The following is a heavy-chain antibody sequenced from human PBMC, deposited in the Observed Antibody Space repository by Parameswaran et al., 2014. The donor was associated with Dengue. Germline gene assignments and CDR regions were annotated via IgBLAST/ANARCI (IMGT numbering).Heavy chain of an antibody. Sequence: WIRQPPGKGLEWIGYIYHSGSTYYNPSLKSRVTISVDRSKNQFSLKLSSVTAADTAVYYCARARGPSCSGGSCYGWFDPWGQGTLVTVSS. CDR3: ARARGPSCSGGSCYGWFDP. V-gene: IGHV4-30-2*01. J-gene: IGHJ5*02. D-gene: IGHD2-15*01. CDR2: IYHSGST.